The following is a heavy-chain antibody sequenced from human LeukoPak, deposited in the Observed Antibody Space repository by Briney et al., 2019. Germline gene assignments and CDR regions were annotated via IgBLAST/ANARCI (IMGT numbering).Heavy chain of an antibody. CDR3: ARDWGVAAAGYYYYGMDV. Sequence: HTGGSLRLSCAASGFTVSSNYMSWVRQAPGKGLEWVSVIYSGGSTYYADSVKGRFTISRDNSKNTLYLQMNSLRAEDTAVYYCARDWGVAAAGYYYYGMDVWGQGTTVTVSS. V-gene: IGHV3-53*01. J-gene: IGHJ6*02. D-gene: IGHD6-13*01. CDR2: IYSGGST. CDR1: GFTVSSNY.